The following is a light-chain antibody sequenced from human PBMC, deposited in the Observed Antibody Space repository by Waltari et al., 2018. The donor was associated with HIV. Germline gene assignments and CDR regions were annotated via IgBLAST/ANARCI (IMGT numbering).Light chain of an antibody. CDR1: SSKIGSQY. Sequence: HSVLTQPPSVSGTPGQTVTISCSGCSSKIGSQYLYWYQQHPGTAPKLLIYMNYQLPSGVPDRFSGSKSGTSASLAISGLRSEDEADYYCAAWDDSLSGRGVFGGGTKLTVL. CDR2: MNY. CDR3: AAWDDSLSGRGV. J-gene: IGLJ2*01. V-gene: IGLV1-47*01.